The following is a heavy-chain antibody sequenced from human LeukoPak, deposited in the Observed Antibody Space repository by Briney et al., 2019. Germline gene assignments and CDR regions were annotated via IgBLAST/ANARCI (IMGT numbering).Heavy chain of an antibody. CDR3: AATMDRAPYYYYYMDV. V-gene: IGHV4-4*09. D-gene: IGHD1-1*01. Sequence: SETLSLTCTVSGGSISSYYWSWIRQPPGKVLEWIGYIYTSGSTNYNASLKSRVTISVDTSKNQFSLKLSTVTAADTAVYYCAATMDRAPYYYYYMDVWGKGTTVTVSS. CDR1: GGSISSYY. CDR2: IYTSGST. J-gene: IGHJ6*03.